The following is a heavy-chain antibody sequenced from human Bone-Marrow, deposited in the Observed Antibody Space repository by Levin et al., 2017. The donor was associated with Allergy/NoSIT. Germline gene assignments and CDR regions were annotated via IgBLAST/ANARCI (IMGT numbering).Heavy chain of an antibody. CDR3: ASEHYYDSGWFDP. CDR1: GDSINSVTYS. V-gene: IGHV4-30-2*01. J-gene: IGHJ5*02. Sequence: SQTLSLTCTVSGDSINSVTYSWSWIRQPPGKGLEWIGYIYHTGNTYFNPSLKSRVTISLDRSKNQFSLKLNSVTAADTAVYYCASEHYYDSGWFDPWGQGTLVTVSS. D-gene: IGHD3-10*01. CDR2: IYHTGNT.